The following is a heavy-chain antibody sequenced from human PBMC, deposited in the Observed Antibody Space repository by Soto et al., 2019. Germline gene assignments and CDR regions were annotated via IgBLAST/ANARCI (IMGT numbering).Heavy chain of an antibody. J-gene: IGHJ4*02. CDR1: GGSISSGDCY. Sequence: SETLSLTCTVSGGSISSGDCYWSWIRQPPGKGLEWIGYIYYSGSTYYNPSLKSRVTISVDTSKNQFSLKLSSVTAADTAVYYCARTTKIRYFDCLLETGTTEMYYFDYWGQGTLVTVYS. D-gene: IGHD3-9*01. V-gene: IGHV4-30-4*01. CDR2: IYYSGST. CDR3: ARTTKIRYFDCLLETGTTEMYYFDY.